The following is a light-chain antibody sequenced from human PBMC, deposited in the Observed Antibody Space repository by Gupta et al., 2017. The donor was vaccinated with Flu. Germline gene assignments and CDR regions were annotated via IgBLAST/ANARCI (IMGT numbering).Light chain of an antibody. J-gene: IGKJ1*01. CDR1: QSISSW. CDR2: EAS. Sequence: DIQMTQSPSTLSASVGDRVTITCRASQSISSWLDWYQQKPGKAPKLLIYEASSLESGVQSRFSGSGSGTEFTLTISSLHPDDFATYYCQQDNSYSRTFGQGTKVEIK. V-gene: IGKV1-5*03. CDR3: QQDNSYSRT.